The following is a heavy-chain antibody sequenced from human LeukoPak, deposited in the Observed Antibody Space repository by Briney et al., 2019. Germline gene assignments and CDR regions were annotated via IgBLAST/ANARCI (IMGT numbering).Heavy chain of an antibody. CDR1: GFTFSSYW. D-gene: IGHD6-13*01. J-gene: IGHJ4*02. CDR3: STSPSFGSSWYQFNY. Sequence: GGSLRLSCAASGFTFSSYWMHWVRQAPGKGLEWVSAISGRDGRTYYSDSVKGRFTISRDNSQNTLYLQMNTLRAEDTAVYYCSTSPSFGSSWYQFNYWGQGALVIVSS. V-gene: IGHV3-23*01. CDR2: ISGRDGRT.